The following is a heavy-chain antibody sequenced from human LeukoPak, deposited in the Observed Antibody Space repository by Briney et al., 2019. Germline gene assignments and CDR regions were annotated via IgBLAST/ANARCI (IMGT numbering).Heavy chain of an antibody. CDR1: GFTFSSYA. V-gene: IGHV3-23*01. CDR2: ISGSGGST. J-gene: IGHJ4*02. D-gene: IGHD4-11*01. Sequence: TGGSLRLSCAASGFTFSSYAMSWVRQAPGKGLEWVSAISGSGGSTYYADSVKGRFTISRDNSKNTLYLQMNSLRAEDTAVYYCAKGIYADDYSNYPYYFDYWGQGALVTVSS. CDR3: AKGIYADDYSNYPYYFDY.